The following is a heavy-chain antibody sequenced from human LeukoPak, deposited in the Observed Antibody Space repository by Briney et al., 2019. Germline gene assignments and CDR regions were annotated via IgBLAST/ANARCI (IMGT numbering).Heavy chain of an antibody. CDR2: IYSGGST. Sequence: GGSLRLSCAASGFTVSSNYMSWVRQAPGKGLEWVSVIYSGGSTYYADSVKGRFTISRDNAKNSLYLQMNSLRAEDTAVYYCATIRMAGTDYWGQGTLVTVSS. CDR3: ATIRMAGTDY. V-gene: IGHV3-53*01. D-gene: IGHD6-19*01. CDR1: GFTVSSNY. J-gene: IGHJ4*02.